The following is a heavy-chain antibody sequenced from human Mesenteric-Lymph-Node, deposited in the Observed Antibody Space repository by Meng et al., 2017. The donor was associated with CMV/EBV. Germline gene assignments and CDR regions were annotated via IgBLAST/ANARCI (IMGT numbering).Heavy chain of an antibody. CDR1: GGSISSGSYY. Sequence: GSLRLSCTVSGGSISSGSYYWGWIRQPPGKGLEWIGSIYYSGSTYYNPSLKSRVTISVDTSKNQFSLKLSSVTAADTAVYYCAEAVVVPAAIMSPVDAFDIWGQGTMVTVSS. CDR2: IYYSGST. D-gene: IGHD2-2*01. CDR3: AEAVVVPAAIMSPVDAFDI. J-gene: IGHJ3*02. V-gene: IGHV4-39*07.